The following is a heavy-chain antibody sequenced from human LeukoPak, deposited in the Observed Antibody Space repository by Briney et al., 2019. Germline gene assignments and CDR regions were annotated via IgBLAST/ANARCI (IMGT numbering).Heavy chain of an antibody. CDR1: GFTFSSYG. CDR2: IKQDGSEK. V-gene: IGHV3-7*01. Sequence: GGSLRLSCAASGFTFSSYGMHWVRQAPGKGLEWVANIKQDGSEKYYVDSVKGRFTISRDNAKNSLYLQMNSLRAEDTAVYYCARQGFGELPLDYWGQGTLVTVSS. CDR3: ARQGFGELPLDY. J-gene: IGHJ4*02. D-gene: IGHD3-10*01.